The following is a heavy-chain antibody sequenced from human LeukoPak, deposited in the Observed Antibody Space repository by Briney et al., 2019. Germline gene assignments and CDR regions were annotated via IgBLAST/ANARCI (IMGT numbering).Heavy chain of an antibody. D-gene: IGHD1-26*01. CDR1: GDSLSGYS. V-gene: IGHV4-59*08. Sequence: SETLSLTCTVSGDSLSGYSWSWIRQPPGKGLEWIGYIFYSGSTNYNPSLKSRVTISVDTSKNQFSLQLSSVTAADTAVYYCARRGSYYQHYYGMDVWGQGTTVTVSS. J-gene: IGHJ6*02. CDR2: IFYSGST. CDR3: ARRGSYYQHYYGMDV.